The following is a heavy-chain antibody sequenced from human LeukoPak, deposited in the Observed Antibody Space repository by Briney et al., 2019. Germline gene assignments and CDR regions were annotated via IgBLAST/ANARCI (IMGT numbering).Heavy chain of an antibody. CDR1: GGSIRSYF. D-gene: IGHD3-22*01. Sequence: PSETLSLTCFVSGGSIRSYFWSWIRQSPGKGLEWLGHIYSNGSTRYNPSLKSRVTISVDTSKTQFSLSLSSVTPADTALYFCARERRSGYYVNWFDPWGQGTLVTVSS. CDR3: ARERRSGYYVNWFDP. V-gene: IGHV4-59*01. J-gene: IGHJ5*02. CDR2: IYSNGST.